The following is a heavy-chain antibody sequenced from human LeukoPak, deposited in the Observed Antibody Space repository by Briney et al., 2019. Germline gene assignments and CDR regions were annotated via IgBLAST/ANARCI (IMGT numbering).Heavy chain of an antibody. J-gene: IGHJ4*02. D-gene: IGHD6-19*01. CDR1: GFTFSSYW. CDR2: IKQDGSEK. V-gene: IGHV3-7*01. CDR3: VRDTYRTAVAGSSGLGY. Sequence: GGSLRLSCAASGFTFSSYWMSWVRQAPGKGLEWVANIKQDGSEKSYVDSVKDRFTISRDNVKNSVYLQMHSLRADDTAIYYCVRDTYRTAVAGSSGLGYWGQGTLVTVSS.